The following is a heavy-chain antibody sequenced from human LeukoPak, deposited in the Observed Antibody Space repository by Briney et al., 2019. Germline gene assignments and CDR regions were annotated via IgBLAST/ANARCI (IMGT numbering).Heavy chain of an antibody. J-gene: IGHJ6*02. D-gene: IGHD6-19*01. CDR2: IYYSGST. Sequence: PSETLSLTCTVSGGSISSSSYYWSWIRQPPGKGLEWIGYIYYSGSTNYNPSLKSRVTISVDTSKNQFSLKLSSVTAADTAVYYCARDPWGRGAVAGDLGYYYGMDVWGQGTTVTVSS. CDR1: GGSISSSSYY. V-gene: IGHV4-61*01. CDR3: ARDPWGRGAVAGDLGYYYGMDV.